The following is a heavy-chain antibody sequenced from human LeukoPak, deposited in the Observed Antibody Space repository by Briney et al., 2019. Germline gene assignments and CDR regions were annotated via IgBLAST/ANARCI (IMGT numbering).Heavy chain of an antibody. CDR3: AREGWQQLAPFDY. CDR2: ISSSSSYI. CDR1: GFTFSSYS. Sequence: PGGSLRLSCAASGFTFSSYSMNWVRQAPGEGLEWVSSISSSSSYIYYADSVKGRFTISRDNAKNSLYLQMNSLRAEDTAVYYCAREGWQQLAPFDYWGQGTLVTVSS. V-gene: IGHV3-21*01. D-gene: IGHD6-13*01. J-gene: IGHJ4*02.